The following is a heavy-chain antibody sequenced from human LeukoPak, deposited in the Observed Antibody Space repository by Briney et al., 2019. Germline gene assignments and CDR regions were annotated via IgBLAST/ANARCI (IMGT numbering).Heavy chain of an antibody. D-gene: IGHD2-2*01. CDR2: IYYSGST. CDR1: GGYISSYY. J-gene: IGHJ4*02. CDR3: ARGATFRYCSSTSCYSGFDY. Sequence: SETLSLTCTVSGGYISSYYWCWIRQPPGKGLEWIGYIYYSGSTYYNPSLKSRVTISVDTSKNQFSLKLSSVTAADTAVYYCARGATFRYCSSTSCYSGFDYWGQGTLVTVSS. V-gene: IGHV4-30-4*08.